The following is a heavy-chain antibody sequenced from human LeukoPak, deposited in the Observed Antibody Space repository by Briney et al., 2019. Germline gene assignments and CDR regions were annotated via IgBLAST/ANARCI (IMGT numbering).Heavy chain of an antibody. CDR3: TRDRRDSSGWYGGFDY. J-gene: IGHJ4*02. D-gene: IGHD6-19*01. Sequence: GGSLRLSCAASAFTFNNAWINWVRQAPGKGLEWVGRIKSKTDGGTADCAAPVNGRFTISRDDSKNTLYLQMNSLKTEDTAVYYCTRDRRDSSGWYGGFDYWGQGTPVTVSS. V-gene: IGHV3-15*07. CDR2: IKSKTDGGTA. CDR1: AFTFNNAW.